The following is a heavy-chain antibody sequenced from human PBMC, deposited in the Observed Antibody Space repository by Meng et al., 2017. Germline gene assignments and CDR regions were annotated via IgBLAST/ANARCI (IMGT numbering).Heavy chain of an antibody. Sequence: GQLQEAGPGLVRPSETLSLTCTVSGDSVTVGSHYWSWIRQPPGKGLEWIGYIDYGGSTSYNPSLRSRVTISVDTSNNQFSLKLSSVTAADTAVFYCARTRGDYYFDYWGQGTLVTVFS. J-gene: IGHJ4*02. CDR1: GDSVTVGSHY. V-gene: IGHV4-61*01. CDR3: ARTRGDYYFDY. CDR2: IDYGGST. D-gene: IGHD3-16*01.